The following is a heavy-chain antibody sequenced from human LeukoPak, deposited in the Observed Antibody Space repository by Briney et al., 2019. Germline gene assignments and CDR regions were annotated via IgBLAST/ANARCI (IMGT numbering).Heavy chain of an antibody. Sequence: PGGSLRLSCAASGFTFNKDWMTWVRQAAGRGLEWVANIKPDGSETYYVDSVKGRFTISRDNAENPLYLQMNSLRVEETAIYYCVGRYSSGPPFDYWGQGTMVTVSS. CDR2: IKPDGSET. V-gene: IGHV3-7*01. J-gene: IGHJ4*02. CDR3: VGRYSSGPPFDY. D-gene: IGHD6-19*01. CDR1: GFTFNKDW.